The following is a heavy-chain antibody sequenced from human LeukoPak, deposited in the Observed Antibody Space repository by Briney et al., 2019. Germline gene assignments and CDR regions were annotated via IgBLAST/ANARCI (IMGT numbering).Heavy chain of an antibody. CDR1: GGTFSSYA. CDR2: IIPIFGTA. V-gene: IGHV1-69*13. Sequence: SVKVSCKASGGTFSSYAISWVRQAPGQGLEWMGGIIPIFGTANYAQKFQGRVTITADESTSTAYMELSSLRSEDTAVYYCARGYDYGDPIDYWGQGTLVTVSS. CDR3: ARGYDYGDPIDY. D-gene: IGHD4-17*01. J-gene: IGHJ4*02.